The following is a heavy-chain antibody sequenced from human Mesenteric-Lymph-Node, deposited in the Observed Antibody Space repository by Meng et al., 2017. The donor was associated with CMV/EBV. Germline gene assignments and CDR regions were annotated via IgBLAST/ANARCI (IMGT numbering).Heavy chain of an antibody. CDR2: IPFDDSEK. J-gene: IGHJ4*02. CDR3: VREKGPREALDY. V-gene: IGHV3-30*02. CDR1: GFSFSNYG. Sequence: GESLKISCAASGFSFSNYGMHWVRQAPGKGLEWVAFIPFDDSEKKYADSVKGRFTISRDNSKNTLYLQINSLRAEDTAVYYCVREKGPREALDYWGQGTLVTVSS.